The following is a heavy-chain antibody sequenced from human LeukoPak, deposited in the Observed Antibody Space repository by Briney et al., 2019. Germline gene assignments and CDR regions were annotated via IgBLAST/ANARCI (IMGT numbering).Heavy chain of an antibody. CDR1: GLTFTNYW. CDR3: AKSGGFFDT. J-gene: IGHJ4*02. V-gene: IGHV3-7*01. D-gene: IGHD1-26*01. Sequence: GSLRLSCTVSGLTFTNYWMTWVRQAPGKGLEWVTNIDQDATEKYYVDSVVGRFTISRDNAKNLLYLQMNSLRVEDTAVYYCAKSGGFFDTWGQGTLVTVSS. CDR2: IDQDATEK.